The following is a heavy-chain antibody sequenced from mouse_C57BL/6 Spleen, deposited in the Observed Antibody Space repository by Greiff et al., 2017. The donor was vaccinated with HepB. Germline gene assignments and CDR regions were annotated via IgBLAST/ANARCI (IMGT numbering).Heavy chain of an antibody. V-gene: IGHV14-4*01. CDR3: TTPTGYSSGYEAWFAY. CDR1: GFNIKDDY. J-gene: IGHJ3*01. Sequence: EVQLQQSGAELVRPGASVKLSCTASGFNIKDDYMHWVKQRPEQGLEWIGWIDPENGDTEYASKFQGKATITADTSSNTAYLQLSSLTSEDTAVYYCTTPTGYSSGYEAWFAYWGQGTLVTVSA. D-gene: IGHD3-2*02. CDR2: IDPENGDT.